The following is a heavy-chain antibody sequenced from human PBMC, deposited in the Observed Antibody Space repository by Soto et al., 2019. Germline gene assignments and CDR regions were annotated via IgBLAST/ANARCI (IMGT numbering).Heavy chain of an antibody. Sequence: SETLSLTCTVSGGSISSYYWSWIRQPPGKGLEWIGYIYYSGSTNYNPSLKSRVTISVDTSKNQFSLKLSSVTAADTAVYYCARDGSGSSWDLYYFDYWGQGTLVTVS. CDR1: GGSISSYY. CDR2: IYYSGST. CDR3: ARDGSGSSWDLYYFDY. D-gene: IGHD6-6*01. J-gene: IGHJ4*02. V-gene: IGHV4-59*01.